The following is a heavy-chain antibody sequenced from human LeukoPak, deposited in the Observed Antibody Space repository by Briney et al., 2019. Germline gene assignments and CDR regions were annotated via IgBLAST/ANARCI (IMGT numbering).Heavy chain of an antibody. Sequence: SETLSLTCTVSGGSISSSSYYWGWLRQPPGTGLERIGSIYYSGSTYYNPSLKSRVTISVDTSKNQFSLKLSSVTAADTAVYYCARRSAEGQQLVYGWKDWFDPWGQGTLVTVSS. J-gene: IGHJ5*02. CDR3: ARRSAEGQQLVYGWKDWFDP. D-gene: IGHD6-13*01. CDR1: GGSISSSSYY. CDR2: IYYSGST. V-gene: IGHV4-39*07.